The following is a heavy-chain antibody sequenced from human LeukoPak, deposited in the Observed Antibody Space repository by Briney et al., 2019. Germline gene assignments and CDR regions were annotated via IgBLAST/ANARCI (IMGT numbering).Heavy chain of an antibody. Sequence: GGSLRLSCAASGFTFGSYAMHWVRQAPGKGLEWVAVISYDGSNKYYADSVKGRFTISRDNSKNTLYLQMNSLRAEDTAVYYCARRAAAGTGLDYYYYGMDVWGKGTTVTVSS. D-gene: IGHD6-13*01. V-gene: IGHV3-30*04. CDR2: ISYDGSNK. CDR1: GFTFGSYA. J-gene: IGHJ6*04. CDR3: ARRAAAGTGLDYYYYGMDV.